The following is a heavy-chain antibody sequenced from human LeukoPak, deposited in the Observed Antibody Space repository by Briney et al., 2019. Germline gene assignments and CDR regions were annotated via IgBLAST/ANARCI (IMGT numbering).Heavy chain of an antibody. J-gene: IGHJ4*02. D-gene: IGHD4/OR15-4a*01. V-gene: IGHV3-73*01. CDR2: IRSKANSYAT. CDR1: GFTFSGSA. Sequence: GGSLRLSCAASGFTFSGSALHWVRQASGKGLEWVGRIRSKANSYATAYAASVKGRFTISRDDSKNTAYLQMNSLKTEDTAVYYCTRHWERTISANLVQTYDYWGQGTLVTVSS. CDR3: TRHWERTISANLVQTYDY.